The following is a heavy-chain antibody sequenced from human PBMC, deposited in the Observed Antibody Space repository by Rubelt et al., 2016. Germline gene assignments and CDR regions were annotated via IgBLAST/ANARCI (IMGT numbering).Heavy chain of an antibody. CDR3: ARGGVQVPAAPNAFDI. Sequence: QVQLQESGPGLVKPSQTLSLTCTVSGGSISSGGYYWSWIRQHPGKGLEWIGYIYYSGSTYYNPSPKSRVTISVDTSKNQFSLKLSSVTAADTAVYYCARGGVQVPAAPNAFDIWGQGTMVTVSS. D-gene: IGHD2-2*01. CDR1: GGSISSGGYY. J-gene: IGHJ3*02. V-gene: IGHV4-31*03. CDR2: IYYSGST.